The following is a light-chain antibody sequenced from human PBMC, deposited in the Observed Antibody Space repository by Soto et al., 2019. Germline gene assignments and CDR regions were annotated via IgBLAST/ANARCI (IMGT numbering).Light chain of an antibody. V-gene: IGKV3-20*01. J-gene: IGKJ2*01. CDR3: RQYAYAPLT. Sequence: EIVLTQSPGTLSLSPGERATLSCRASQTVGMNYLAWFQQKPGQAPKLLIYNALVRATGIPDRFSGSGSGTDFTLTISRLGPEDFVVYYCRQYAYAPLTFGQGTKLETK. CDR2: NAL. CDR1: QTVGMNY.